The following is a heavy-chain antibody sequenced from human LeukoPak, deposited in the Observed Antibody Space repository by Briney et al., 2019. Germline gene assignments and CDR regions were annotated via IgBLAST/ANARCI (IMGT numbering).Heavy chain of an antibody. D-gene: IGHD3-22*01. CDR2: IYSDESDI. V-gene: IGHV5-51*01. Sequence: GQSLQISCKGSRYRFNSYWIAWAGPMPGKGLEWMGIIYSDESDIRYSTSFQGQVTFSADKSVRTAYLLWNRLKASDTAMYCFTRPNITSYYDSRGYDAFDVWGQGTMVTVSS. CDR1: RYRFNSYW. J-gene: IGHJ3*01. CDR3: TRPNITSYYDSRGYDAFDV.